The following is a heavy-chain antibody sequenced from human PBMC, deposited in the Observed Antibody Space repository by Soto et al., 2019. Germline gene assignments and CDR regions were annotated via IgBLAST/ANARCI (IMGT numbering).Heavy chain of an antibody. CDR3: ARVSVR. CDR1: GGSISSRVYS. D-gene: IGHD2-2*01. J-gene: IGHJ4*02. V-gene: IGHV4-30-2*01. Sequence: TLSLTCTVSGGSISSRVYSWSLIRQPPGKGQEWIGYIYHSGSTYYNPSLKSRVTISVDRSKNHFSLKLSSVTAADTAVYYCARVSVRWGQGTLVTVTS. CDR2: IYHSGST.